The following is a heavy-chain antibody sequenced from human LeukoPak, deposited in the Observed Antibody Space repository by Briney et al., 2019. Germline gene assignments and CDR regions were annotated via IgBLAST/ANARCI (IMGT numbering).Heavy chain of an antibody. J-gene: IGHJ5*02. V-gene: IGHV1-2*04. Sequence: ASVKVTCKASGYTFTGCYMHWVRQAPGQGLEWMGWINPNSGGTNYAQKFQGWVTMTRDTSISTAYMELSRLRSDDTAVYYCARDSGGDQLPFFWFDPWGQGTLVTVSS. D-gene: IGHD2-2*01. CDR3: ARDSGGDQLPFFWFDP. CDR1: GYTFTGCY. CDR2: INPNSGGT.